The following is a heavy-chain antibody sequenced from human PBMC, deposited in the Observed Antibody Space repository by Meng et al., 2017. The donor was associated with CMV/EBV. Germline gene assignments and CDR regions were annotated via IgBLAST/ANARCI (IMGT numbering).Heavy chain of an antibody. J-gene: IGHJ4*02. Sequence: GESLKISCAASGFTFSSYAMSWVRQAPGKGLEWVSAISGSGGSTYYADSVKGRFTISRDNSKNTLYLQMNSLRAEDTAVYYCAKFGTTGTTGVDYWGQGTLVNRLL. D-gene: IGHD1-1*01. V-gene: IGHV3-23*01. CDR1: GFTFSSYA. CDR3: AKFGTTGTTGVDY. CDR2: ISGSGGST.